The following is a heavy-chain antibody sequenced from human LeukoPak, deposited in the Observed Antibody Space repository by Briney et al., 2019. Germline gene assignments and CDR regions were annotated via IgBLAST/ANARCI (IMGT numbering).Heavy chain of an antibody. D-gene: IGHD2-2*01. V-gene: IGHV3-23*01. CDR1: GFTFSSYA. CDR3: AKAPLRCSSTSCYSEFQH. CDR2: ISGSGGST. Sequence: GGSLRLSCAASGFTFSSYAMSWVRQAPGKGLEWVSAISGSGGSTYYADPVKGRFTISRDNSKNTLYLQMNSLRAEDTAVYYCAKAPLRCSSTSCYSEFQHWGQGTLVTVSS. J-gene: IGHJ1*01.